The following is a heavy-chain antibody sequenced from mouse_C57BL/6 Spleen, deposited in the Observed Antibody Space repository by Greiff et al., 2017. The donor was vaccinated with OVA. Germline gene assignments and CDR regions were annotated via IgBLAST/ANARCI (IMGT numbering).Heavy chain of an antibody. D-gene: IGHD2-4*01. CDR2: IDPSDSET. Sequence: VQLQQPGAELVRPGSSVKLSCKASGYTFTSYWMHWVKQRPIQGLEWIGNIDPSDSETHYNQKFKDKATLTVDKSSSTAYMQLSSLTSEDSAVYYCARRRDYGWYFDVWGTGTTVTVSS. CDR3: ARRRDYGWYFDV. J-gene: IGHJ1*03. V-gene: IGHV1-52*01. CDR1: GYTFTSYW.